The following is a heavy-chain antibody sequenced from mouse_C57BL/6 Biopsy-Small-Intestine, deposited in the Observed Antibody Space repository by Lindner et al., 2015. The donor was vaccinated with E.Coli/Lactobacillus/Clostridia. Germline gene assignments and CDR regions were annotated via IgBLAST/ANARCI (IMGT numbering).Heavy chain of an antibody. Sequence: VQLQESGPELVKPGASVKISCQASGYTFTDYYMNWVKQSHEESLEWIGHINPHNGDTNYNQKFKGKATLTVDKSSSTAYMELRSLTSEDSAVYFCARAGYSNYNVYWGQGTTLTVSS. CDR2: INPHNGDT. CDR3: ARAGYSNYNVY. D-gene: IGHD2-5*01. CDR1: GYTFTDYY. V-gene: IGHV1-26*01. J-gene: IGHJ2*01.